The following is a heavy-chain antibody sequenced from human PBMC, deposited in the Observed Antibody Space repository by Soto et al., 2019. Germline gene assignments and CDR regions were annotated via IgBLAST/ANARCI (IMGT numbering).Heavy chain of an antibody. Sequence: EVQLVESGGGLVQPGRSLRLSCVASGFTFDDYAMHWVRQALGKGLEWVSGIVWNSATIGYADSVKGRFTISRDNAKNSLYLQMNSLRAEDTALYYCAKDGRSLRYFDSGYFDLWGRGTLVTVSS. V-gene: IGHV3-9*01. D-gene: IGHD3-9*01. J-gene: IGHJ2*01. CDR1: GFTFDDYA. CDR3: AKDGRSLRYFDSGYFDL. CDR2: IVWNSATI.